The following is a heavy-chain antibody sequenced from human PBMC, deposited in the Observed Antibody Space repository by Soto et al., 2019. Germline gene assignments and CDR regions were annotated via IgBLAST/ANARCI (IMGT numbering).Heavy chain of an antibody. Sequence: VASVKVSCKASGYTFTEYGVSWVRQAPGQGLEWMGWISSYNGNTNSAQKFQDRVTMTTDTSTSTAYMELRSLRSDDTAVYYCARDSRAVIILGLPINTWDVWGQGTTVTVSS. CDR2: ISSYNGNT. D-gene: IGHD2-21*01. J-gene: IGHJ6*02. V-gene: IGHV1-18*01. CDR3: ARDSRAVIILGLPINTWDV. CDR1: GYTFTEYG.